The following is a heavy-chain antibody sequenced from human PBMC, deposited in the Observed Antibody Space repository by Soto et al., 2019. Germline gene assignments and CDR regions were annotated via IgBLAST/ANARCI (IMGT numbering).Heavy chain of an antibody. Sequence: QVQLQESGPGLVKPSGTLSLTCAVSGGSVNSSNYWIWVRQAPGRGLEWIGEIYHNGATNYNPSLKSRAKISVDKSKDQFSLILNSGPAAHTAIYYCAGPIRYFVKVETFDVWGQGTMVTVYS. J-gene: IGHJ3*01. CDR3: AGPIRYFVKVETFDV. V-gene: IGHV4-4*02. CDR1: GGSVNSSNY. CDR2: IYHNGAT. D-gene: IGHD3-9*01.